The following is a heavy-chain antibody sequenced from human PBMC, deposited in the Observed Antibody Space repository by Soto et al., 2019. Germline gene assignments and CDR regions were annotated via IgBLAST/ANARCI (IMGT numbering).Heavy chain of an antibody. J-gene: IGHJ6*02. CDR2: VYYSGST. V-gene: IGHV4-39*01. CDR1: GGSISRSSHY. Sequence: SETLSLTCIVSGGSISRSSHYWGWIRQPPGRGLEWIGSVYYSGSTYYNPSLKSRVTISVDTSKNQFSLKLSSVTATDTAVSYCARPSERLQVNAMEVWGQGTTVTV. D-gene: IGHD5-12*01. CDR3: ARPSERLQVNAMEV.